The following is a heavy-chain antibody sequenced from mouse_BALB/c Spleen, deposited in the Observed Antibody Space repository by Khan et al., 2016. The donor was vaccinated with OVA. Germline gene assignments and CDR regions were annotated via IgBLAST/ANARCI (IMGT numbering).Heavy chain of an antibody. J-gene: IGHJ3*01. D-gene: IGHD2-3*01. V-gene: IGHV1S135*01. CDR1: GYAFTTYN. CDR3: ARSSDGYYPLAD. CDR2: IDPYNGVT. Sequence: VQLQQPGPELVRPGASVKVSCKASGYAFTTYNMYWVKQSHGKSLEWIGYIDPYNGVTNYNQNFKDKATLTVDQSSSAAYMHLDSLTSEDSAVYFCARSSDGYYPLADWGQGTLVTVSA.